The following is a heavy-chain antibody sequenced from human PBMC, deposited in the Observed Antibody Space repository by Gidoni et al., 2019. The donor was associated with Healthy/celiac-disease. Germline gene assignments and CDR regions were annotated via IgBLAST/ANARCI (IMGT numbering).Heavy chain of an antibody. D-gene: IGHD1-1*01. Sequence: QVQLVQSGAEVKKPGSSVKVFCKASGGTFSSYAIGWVPQAPGQGLEWMGGIIPIFGTANYAQKFQGRVTITADESTSTAYMELSSLRSEDTAVYYCASRVPTSANLIPAAFDIWGQGTMVTVSS. J-gene: IGHJ3*02. CDR2: IIPIFGTA. CDR1: GGTFSSYA. V-gene: IGHV1-69*01. CDR3: ASRVPTSANLIPAAFDI.